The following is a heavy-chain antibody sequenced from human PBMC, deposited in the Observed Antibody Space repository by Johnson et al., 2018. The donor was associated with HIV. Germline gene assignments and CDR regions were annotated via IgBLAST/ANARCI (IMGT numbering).Heavy chain of an antibody. D-gene: IGHD2-8*01. Sequence: VQLVESGGGLVQPGRSLRLSCAASGFTFDEYAMHWVRQPPGKGLEWVSGLTWNSGSVAYADSVKGRFTISRDNARNSLYLQMNSLRAEDTAFYYCAKVRLNLWPHAPFDIWGQGTVVTVSS. CDR1: GFTFDEYA. J-gene: IGHJ3*02. V-gene: IGHV3-9*01. CDR2: LTWNSGSV. CDR3: AKVRLNLWPHAPFDI.